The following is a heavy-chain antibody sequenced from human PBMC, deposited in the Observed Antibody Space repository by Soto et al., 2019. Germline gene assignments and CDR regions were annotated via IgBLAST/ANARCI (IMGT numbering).Heavy chain of an antibody. V-gene: IGHV1-69*01. J-gene: IGHJ6*02. CDR2: IIPIFGTA. CDR1: GGTFSSYA. CDR3: ARVACSSTSCYPDYYGMDV. D-gene: IGHD2-2*01. Sequence: SVKGSCKASGGTFSSYAISWVRQAPGQGLEWMGGIIPIFGTANYAQKFQGRVTITADESTSTAYMELSSLRSEDTAVYYCARVACSSTSCYPDYYGMDVWGQGTTVTVSS.